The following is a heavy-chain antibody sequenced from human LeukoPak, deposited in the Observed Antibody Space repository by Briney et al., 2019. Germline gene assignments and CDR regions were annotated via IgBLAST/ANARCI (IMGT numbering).Heavy chain of an antibody. V-gene: IGHV3-43*01. CDR1: GFTFDDYT. CDR2: ISWDGGST. Sequence: GGSLRLSCAASGFTFDDYTMYWVRQAPGKGLEWVSLISWDGGSTYYADSVKGRFTISRDNSKNSLYLQMNSLRTEDTALYFCAKDHYYGSGSYSRWVYFDYWGQGTLVTVSS. J-gene: IGHJ4*02. D-gene: IGHD3-10*01. CDR3: AKDHYYGSGSYSRWVYFDY.